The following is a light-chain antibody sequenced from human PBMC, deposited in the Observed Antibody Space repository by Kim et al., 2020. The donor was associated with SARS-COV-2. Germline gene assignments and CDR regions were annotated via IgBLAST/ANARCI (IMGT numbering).Light chain of an antibody. CDR2: EVS. CDR3: SSYTSGSTLV. V-gene: IGLV2-14*01. Sequence: GQSVTISSTGTSGDVGGYNYVSWYQQHPGKAPKVMIYEVSNRPSGVSILFSGSKSGNTASLTISGLQAEDEADYYCSSYTSGSTLVFGTGTKVTVL. CDR1: SGDVGGYNY. J-gene: IGLJ1*01.